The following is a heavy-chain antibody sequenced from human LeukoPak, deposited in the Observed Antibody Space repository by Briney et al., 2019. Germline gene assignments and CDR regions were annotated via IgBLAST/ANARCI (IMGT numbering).Heavy chain of an antibody. CDR3: ARVVDGVTGADY. D-gene: IGHD3-9*01. V-gene: IGHV3-21*05. CDR2: ISGSGEYV. J-gene: IGHJ4*02. CDR1: GFTFRSYP. Sequence: GGSLRLSCAASGFTFRSYPMIWVRQAPGKGLECVSYISGSGEYVKYADSVKGRFTISRDNGRNSIFLQMSSLRVDDTAVYYCARVVDGVTGADYWGQGALVIVSS.